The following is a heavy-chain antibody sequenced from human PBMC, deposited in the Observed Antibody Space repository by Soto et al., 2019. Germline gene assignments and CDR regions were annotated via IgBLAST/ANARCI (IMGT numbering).Heavy chain of an antibody. CDR3: ARSIVVVTAIDY. CDR1: GYTFTSYG. CDR2: IDAGNGNT. J-gene: IGHJ4*02. Sequence: ASVKVSCKASGYTFTSYGISWVRQAPGQGLEWMGWIDAGNGNTKYSQKFQGRVTITRDTSASTAYMELSSLRSEDTAVYYCARSIVVVTAIDYWGQGTLVTVSA. V-gene: IGHV1-3*01. D-gene: IGHD2-21*02.